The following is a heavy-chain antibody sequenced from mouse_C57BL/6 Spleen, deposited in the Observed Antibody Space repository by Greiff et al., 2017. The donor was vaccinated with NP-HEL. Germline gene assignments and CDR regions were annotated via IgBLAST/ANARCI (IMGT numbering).Heavy chain of an antibody. D-gene: IGHD4-1*01. V-gene: IGHV1-54*01. CDR2: INPGSGGT. CDR3: ARNWDLDY. Sequence: QVQLQQSGAELVRPGTSVKVSCKASGYAFTNYLIEWVKQRPGQGLEWIGVINPGSGGTNYNEKFKGKATLTADKSSSTAYMQLSSLTSEDSAVYYCARNWDLDYWGQGTTLTVSS. CDR1: GYAFTNYL. J-gene: IGHJ2*01.